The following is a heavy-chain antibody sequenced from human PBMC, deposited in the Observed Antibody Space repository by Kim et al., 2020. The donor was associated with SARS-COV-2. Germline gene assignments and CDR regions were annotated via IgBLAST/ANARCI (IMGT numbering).Heavy chain of an antibody. CDR3: ARDVIGNYFASVNWFDP. J-gene: IGHJ5*02. Sequence: KFQGRVTFTRDTSASTAYMELSSLKSEDTALYYCARDVIGNYFASVNWFDPWGQGTLVTVSS. V-gene: IGHV1-3*01. D-gene: IGHD3-10*01.